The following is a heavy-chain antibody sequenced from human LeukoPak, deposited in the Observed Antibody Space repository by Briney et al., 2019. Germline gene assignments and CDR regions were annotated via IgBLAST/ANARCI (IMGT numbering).Heavy chain of an antibody. CDR1: GGSISSYY. J-gene: IGHJ4*02. Sequence: SETLSLTCTVSGGSISSYYWSWIRQPPGKGLEWIGYIYYSGSTNYNPSLKSRVTISVDTSKNQFSLKLSSVTAADTAVYYCANYCGGGRCPADYWGRGTLVIVSS. CDR3: ANYCGGGRCPADY. V-gene: IGHV4-59*01. CDR2: IYYSGST. D-gene: IGHD2-21*01.